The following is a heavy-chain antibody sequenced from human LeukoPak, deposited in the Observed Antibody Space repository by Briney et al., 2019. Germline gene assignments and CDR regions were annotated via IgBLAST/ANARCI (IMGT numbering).Heavy chain of an antibody. Sequence: SETLSLTCAVYGGSFSGYYWSWIRQPPGKGLEWIGEINHSGSTNYNPSLKSRVTISVDTSKNQFSLKLSSVTAADTAVYYCARVTTTLNWFDPWGQGTLVTVSS. D-gene: IGHD1-1*01. CDR2: INHSGST. CDR3: ARVTTTLNWFDP. CDR1: GGSFSGYY. J-gene: IGHJ5*02. V-gene: IGHV4-34*01.